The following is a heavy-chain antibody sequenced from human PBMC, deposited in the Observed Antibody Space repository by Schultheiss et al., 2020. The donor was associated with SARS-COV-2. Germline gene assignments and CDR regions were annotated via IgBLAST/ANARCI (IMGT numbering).Heavy chain of an antibody. CDR1: GFTFSSYA. Sequence: GGSLRLSCAASGFTFSSYAMSWVRQAPGKGLEWVSAISGSGGSTYYADSVKGRFTISRDNAKNSLSLQMNSLKAEDTAVYYCARGFGSTTAHFDDWGQGTLVTVSS. J-gene: IGHJ4*02. V-gene: IGHV3-23*01. CDR2: ISGSGGST. CDR3: ARGFGSTTAHFDD. D-gene: IGHD4-17*01.